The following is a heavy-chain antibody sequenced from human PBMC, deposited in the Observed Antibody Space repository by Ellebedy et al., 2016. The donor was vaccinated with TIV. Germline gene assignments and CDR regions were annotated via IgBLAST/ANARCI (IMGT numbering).Heavy chain of an antibody. D-gene: IGHD1-7*01. CDR2: IYYSGST. J-gene: IGHJ4*02. V-gene: IGHV4-39*07. CDR3: ARDLGTDNY. Sequence: SETLSLXXTVSGGSISSSSYYWGWIRQPPGKGLEWIGSIYYSGSTYYNPSLKSRVTISVDTSKNQFSLKLSSVTAADTAVYYCARDLGTDNYWGQGTLVTVSS. CDR1: GGSISSSSYY.